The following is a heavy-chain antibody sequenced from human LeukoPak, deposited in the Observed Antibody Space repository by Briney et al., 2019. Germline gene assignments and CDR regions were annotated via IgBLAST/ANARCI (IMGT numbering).Heavy chain of an antibody. D-gene: IGHD3-10*01. CDR1: GGSISSSSYL. CDR2: IYYSGTT. CDR3: ARSSYGAGSKPYWVDY. Sequence: SETLSLTCTVSGGSISSSSYLWAWIRQTPGKGLEWIGSIYYSGTTYYNPSLKSRVTISVDTSKKQFSLKLSSVTAADTAVYYCARSSYGAGSKPYWVDYWGQGTLVTVSS. J-gene: IGHJ4*02. V-gene: IGHV4-39*01.